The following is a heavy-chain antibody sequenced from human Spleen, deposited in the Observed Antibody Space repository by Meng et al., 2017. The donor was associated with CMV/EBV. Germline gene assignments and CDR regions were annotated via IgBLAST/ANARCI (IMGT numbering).Heavy chain of an antibody. J-gene: IGHJ4*02. CDR3: ASDGKTVDF. V-gene: IGHV3-48*03. CDR2: ISESGTSM. Sequence: GESLKISCGVTGFTFSSYGMNWVRQAPGKGLEWVAYISESGTSMYYADSVRGRFTISRDNAKNSLYLDMNSLRVEDTAVYYCASDGKTVDFWGQGTLVTVSS. CDR1: GFTFSSYG. D-gene: IGHD4-17*01.